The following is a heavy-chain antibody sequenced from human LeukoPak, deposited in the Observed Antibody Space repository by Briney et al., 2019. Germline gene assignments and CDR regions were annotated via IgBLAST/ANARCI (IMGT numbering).Heavy chain of an antibody. CDR2: IGGSDGST. D-gene: IGHD6-13*01. CDR1: GSTFSSYT. J-gene: IGHJ4*02. CDR3: ASRPGYSSSWYRDY. Sequence: PGGSLRLSCAASGSTFSSYTMSWVRQAPGKGLDWVSSIGGSDGSTYYVDSVKGRFTISRDNSKSTLYLQMNSLRADDTAVYYCASRPGYSSSWYRDYWGQGTLVTVSS. V-gene: IGHV3-23*01.